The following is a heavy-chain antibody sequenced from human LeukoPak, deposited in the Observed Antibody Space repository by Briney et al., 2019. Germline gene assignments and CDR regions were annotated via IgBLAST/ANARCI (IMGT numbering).Heavy chain of an antibody. V-gene: IGHV3-43*02. D-gene: IGHD1-26*01. Sequence: GGSLRLSCAASGFSFDDYVIHWVRQVPGKGLEWVSLISGDGGRTYYADSVKGRFTISRVNSKNSLYLQMNSLRTEDTALYYCAKEVRSVGATHSWFDPWGQGTLVTVSS. CDR1: GFSFDDYV. CDR2: ISGDGGRT. CDR3: AKEVRSVGATHSWFDP. J-gene: IGHJ5*02.